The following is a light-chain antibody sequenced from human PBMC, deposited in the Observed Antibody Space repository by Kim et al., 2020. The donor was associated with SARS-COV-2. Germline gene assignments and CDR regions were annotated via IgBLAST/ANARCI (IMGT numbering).Light chain of an antibody. Sequence: VSPGQTANLTCSGDQLGDNYVVWYQQKPGQSPMLVIYQDFSRPSGLPERFSGSNSGTTATLTISGVQTMDEAEYFCQAWDRSTFWVFGGGTQLTVL. V-gene: IGLV3-1*01. CDR3: QAWDRSTFWV. CDR2: QDF. CDR1: QLGDNY. J-gene: IGLJ3*02.